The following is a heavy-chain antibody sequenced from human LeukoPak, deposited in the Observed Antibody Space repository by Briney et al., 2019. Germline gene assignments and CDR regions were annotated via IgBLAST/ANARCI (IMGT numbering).Heavy chain of an antibody. D-gene: IGHD3-22*01. CDR1: GFTFSSYE. CDR2: ISTSGSTM. CDR3: ARGLLAISLDFDY. V-gene: IGHV3-48*03. Sequence: TGGSLRLSCAASGFTFSSYEMNWVRQAPGKGLEWVSYISTSGSTMYYADSVKGRFTISRDNAKNSLYLQMNSLRAEDTAVYYCARGLLAISLDFDYWGQGTLVTVSS. J-gene: IGHJ4*02.